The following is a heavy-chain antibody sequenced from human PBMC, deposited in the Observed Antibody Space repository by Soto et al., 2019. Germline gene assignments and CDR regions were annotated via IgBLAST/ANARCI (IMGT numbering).Heavy chain of an antibody. V-gene: IGHV3-23*01. D-gene: IGHD1-7*01. CDR1: GFTFSSYA. CDR3: AKGRRKLELLEFDP. Sequence: TGGSLRLSCASSGFTFSSYAMSWVRQAPGKGLEWVSAISGSGGSTYYADSVKGRFTISRDNSKNTLYLQMNSLRAEDTAVYYCAKGRRKLELLEFDPWGQGTLVTVSS. J-gene: IGHJ5*02. CDR2: ISGSGGST.